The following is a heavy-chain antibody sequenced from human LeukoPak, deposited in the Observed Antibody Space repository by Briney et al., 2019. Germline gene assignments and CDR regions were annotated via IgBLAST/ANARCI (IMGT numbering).Heavy chain of an antibody. Sequence: SETLSLTCTVSGDSISSYYWSWIRQPPGKGLEWIGCIYYSGYTNYKSSLKSRVTISVDTSKNQFSLKLSSVTAADTAVYYCARTPMVRGTYYMDVWGKGTTVTISS. CDR1: GDSISSYY. CDR2: IYYSGYT. J-gene: IGHJ6*03. CDR3: ARTPMVRGTYYMDV. V-gene: IGHV4-59*01. D-gene: IGHD3-10*01.